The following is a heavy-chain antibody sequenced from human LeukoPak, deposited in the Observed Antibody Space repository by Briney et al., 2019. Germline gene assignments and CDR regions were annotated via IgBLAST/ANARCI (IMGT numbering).Heavy chain of an antibody. Sequence: GESLKISCKGSGYRFTSYWIGWVRQMSGKGLELMGIIYPGDSDTRYSPSFQGQVTISADKSISTAHLQWSSLKASDTALYYCARLAASLYSSGWFDAYFDSWGQGNLVTVSS. D-gene: IGHD6-19*01. V-gene: IGHV5-51*01. J-gene: IGHJ4*02. CDR1: GYRFTSYW. CDR2: IYPGDSDT. CDR3: ARLAASLYSSGWFDAYFDS.